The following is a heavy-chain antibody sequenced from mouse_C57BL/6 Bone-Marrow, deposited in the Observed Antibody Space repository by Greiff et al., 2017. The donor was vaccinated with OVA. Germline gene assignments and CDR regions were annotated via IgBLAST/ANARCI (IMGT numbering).Heavy chain of an antibody. V-gene: IGHV5-17*01. J-gene: IGHJ3*01. CDR1: GFTFSDYG. Sequence: EVKLVESGGGLVKPGGSLKLSCAASGFTFSDYGMHWVRQAPEKGLEWVAYISSGSSTIYYADTVKGRFTISRDNAKNTLFLHMTSLRSEDTAMYYCARGHGCYYVLGFAYWGQGTLVTVSA. D-gene: IGHD1-1*01. CDR3: ARGHGCYYVLGFAY. CDR2: ISSGSSTI.